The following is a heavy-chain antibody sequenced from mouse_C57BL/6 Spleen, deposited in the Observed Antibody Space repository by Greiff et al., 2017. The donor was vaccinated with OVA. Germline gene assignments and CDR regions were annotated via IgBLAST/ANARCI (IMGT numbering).Heavy chain of an antibody. V-gene: IGHV2-5*01. CDR2: IWRGGST. Sequence: VKLMESGPGLVQPSQSLSITCTVSGFSLTSYGVHWVRQSPGKGLEWLGVIWRGGSTDYNAAFMSRLSITKDNSKSQVFFKMNSLQADDTAIYYCAKKGGDDYDDYAMDYWGQGTSVTVSS. CDR3: AKKGGDDYDDYAMDY. CDR1: GFSLTSYG. J-gene: IGHJ4*01. D-gene: IGHD2-4*01.